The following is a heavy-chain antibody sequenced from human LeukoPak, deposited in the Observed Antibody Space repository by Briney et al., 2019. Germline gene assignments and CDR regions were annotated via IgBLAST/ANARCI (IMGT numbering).Heavy chain of an antibody. V-gene: IGHV4-39*07. CDR2: IYYSGST. D-gene: IGHD3-3*01. Sequence: PSETLSLTCTVSGGSISSSSYYWGWIRQPPGKGLEWIGSIYYSGSTYYNPSLKSRVTISVDTSKNQFSLKLSSVTAADTAVYYCARSSRYDFWNRYWGQGTLVTVSS. CDR3: ARSSRYDFWNRY. J-gene: IGHJ4*02. CDR1: GGSISSSSYY.